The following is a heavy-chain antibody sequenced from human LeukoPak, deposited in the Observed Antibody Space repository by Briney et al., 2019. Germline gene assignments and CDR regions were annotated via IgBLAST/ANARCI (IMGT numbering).Heavy chain of an antibody. CDR2: IIPILGIA. V-gene: IGHV1-69*04. J-gene: IGHJ3*02. Sequence: SVKVSCKASGGTFISYAISWVRQAPGQGLEWMGRIIPILGIANYAQKFQGRVTITADKSTSTAYMELSSLRSEDTAVYYCARLDSYLAFDIWGQGTMVTVSS. D-gene: IGHD5-18*01. CDR1: GGTFISYA. CDR3: ARLDSYLAFDI.